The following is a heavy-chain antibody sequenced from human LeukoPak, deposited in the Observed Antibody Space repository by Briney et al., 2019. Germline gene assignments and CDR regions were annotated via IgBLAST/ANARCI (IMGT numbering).Heavy chain of an antibody. CDR2: IYYSGST. V-gene: IGHV4-31*03. Sequence: PSQTLSLTCTVSGGSISSGGYYWSWIRQHPGKGLEWIGYIYYSGSTYYNPSLKSRVTISVDTSKNQFSLKLSSVTAADTAVYYCARWYGGILYYFDYWGQGTLVTVSS. J-gene: IGHJ4*02. CDR3: ARWYGGILYYFDY. CDR1: GGSISSGGYY. D-gene: IGHD4-23*01.